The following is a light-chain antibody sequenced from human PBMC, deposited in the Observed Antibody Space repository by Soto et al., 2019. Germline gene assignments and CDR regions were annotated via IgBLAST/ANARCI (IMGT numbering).Light chain of an antibody. CDR1: SSNIGAGYD. CDR3: QSYDSSMSGSYV. Sequence: QSVLTQPPSVSGAPGQRVTISCTGSSSNIGAGYDVHWYQQLPGTAPKLLIYGNSNRPSGLPDRFSGSKSGTSASLAITGLQAEDEADYYSQSYDSSMSGSYVFGAGTKVTV. V-gene: IGLV1-40*01. J-gene: IGLJ1*01. CDR2: GNS.